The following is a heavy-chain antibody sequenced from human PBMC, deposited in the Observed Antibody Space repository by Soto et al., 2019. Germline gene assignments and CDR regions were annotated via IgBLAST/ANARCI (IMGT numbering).Heavy chain of an antibody. J-gene: IGHJ4*02. Sequence: PGGSLRLSCAASGFSFGSYALSWVRQAPGKGLEWVSTISGSDGKTFYADSVKGRFSISRDTSQSTLYLQMNSLRADDTAMYYCARWSYLDYWGQGTPVTVSS. CDR3: ARWSYLDY. CDR2: ISGSDGKT. D-gene: IGHD3-3*01. V-gene: IGHV3-23*01. CDR1: GFSFGSYA.